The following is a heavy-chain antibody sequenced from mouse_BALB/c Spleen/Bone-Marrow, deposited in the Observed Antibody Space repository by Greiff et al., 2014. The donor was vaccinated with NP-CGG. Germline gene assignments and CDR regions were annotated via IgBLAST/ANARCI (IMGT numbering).Heavy chain of an antibody. J-gene: IGHJ4*01. D-gene: IGHD1-1*01. CDR1: GFNIKDTY. CDR2: IDPANGNT. Sequence: EVKLMESGAELVKPGASVKLSRTASGFNIKDTYMHWVKQRPEQGLEWIGRIDPANGNTNYDPRFQGKATITADTSSNTAYLQLSSLTSEDTAVYYCARYGGRYYAMDYWGQGTSVTVSS. CDR3: ARYGGRYYAMDY. V-gene: IGHV14-3*02.